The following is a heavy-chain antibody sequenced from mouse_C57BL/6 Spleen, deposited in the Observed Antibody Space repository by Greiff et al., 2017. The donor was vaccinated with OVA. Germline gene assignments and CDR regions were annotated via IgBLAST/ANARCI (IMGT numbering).Heavy chain of an antibody. CDR1: GFSLTSYG. D-gene: IGHD2-4*01. J-gene: IGHJ4*01. V-gene: IGHV2-2*01. Sequence: QVQLKQSGPGLVQPSQSLSITCTVSGFSLTSYGVHWVRQSPGKGLEWLGVIWSGGSTDYNAAFISRLSISKDNSKSQVFFKMNSLQADDTAIYYCARKEGYEYGGGYAMDYWGQGTSVTVSS. CDR3: ARKEGYEYGGGYAMDY. CDR2: IWSGGST.